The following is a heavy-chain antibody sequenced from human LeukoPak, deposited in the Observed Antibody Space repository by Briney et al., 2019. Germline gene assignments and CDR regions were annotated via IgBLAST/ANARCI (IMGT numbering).Heavy chain of an antibody. CDR3: AKFSDYSNPLDY. CDR1: GFTFSSYG. V-gene: IGHV3-30*02. D-gene: IGHD4-11*01. CDR2: IRYDGSNK. Sequence: GGSLRLSCAASGFTFSSYGMHWVRQAPGKGLEWVAFIRYDGSNKYYADSVKGRFTISRDNSKNTLYLQMSSLRAEDTAVYYCAKFSDYSNPLDYWGQGTLVTVSS. J-gene: IGHJ4*02.